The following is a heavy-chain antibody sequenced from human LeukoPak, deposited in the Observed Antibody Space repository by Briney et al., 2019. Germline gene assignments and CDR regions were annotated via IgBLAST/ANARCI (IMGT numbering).Heavy chain of an antibody. J-gene: IGHJ3*02. Sequence: GRSLRLSCAASGFTFSSYAMHWVRQAPGKGLEWVAVISYDGSNKYYADSVKGRFTISRDNSKNTLYLQMNSLRAEDTAVYYCARAMLAYCGGDCERNAFDIWAKGQWSPSLQ. D-gene: IGHD2-21*02. CDR1: GFTFSSYA. CDR2: ISYDGSNK. CDR3: ARAMLAYCGGDCERNAFDI. V-gene: IGHV3-30*04.